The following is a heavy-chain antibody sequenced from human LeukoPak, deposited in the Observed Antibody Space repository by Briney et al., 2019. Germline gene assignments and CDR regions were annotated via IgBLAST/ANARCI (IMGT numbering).Heavy chain of an antibody. CDR2: IKQDGSEK. Sequence: GGSLRLSCAASGFTFSSYAMSWVRQAPGRGLEWVANIKQDGSEKYYVDSVKGRFTISRDNAKNSLYLQMNSLRAEDTAVYYCARVLDYYYGMDVWGQGTTVTVSS. J-gene: IGHJ6*02. V-gene: IGHV3-7*01. CDR3: ARVLDYYYGMDV. CDR1: GFTFSSYA.